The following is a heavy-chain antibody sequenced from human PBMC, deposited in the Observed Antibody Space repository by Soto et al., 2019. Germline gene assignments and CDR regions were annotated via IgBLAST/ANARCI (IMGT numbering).Heavy chain of an antibody. J-gene: IGHJ4*02. CDR2: ISAYNGNT. D-gene: IGHD3-3*01. CDR3: ARDPDYDFGSGYYRADTLYYFDF. CDR1: GYTFTSYG. V-gene: IGHV1-18*01. Sequence: ASVKVSCKASGYTFTSYGISWVRQAPGQGLEWMGWISAYNGNTNYAQKLQGRVTMTTDTSTSTAYMELRSLRSDDPAVYYCARDPDYDFGSGYYRADTLYYFDFWGQGTLVTVSS.